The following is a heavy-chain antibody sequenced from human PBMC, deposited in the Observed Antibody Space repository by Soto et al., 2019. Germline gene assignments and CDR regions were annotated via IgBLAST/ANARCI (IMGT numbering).Heavy chain of an antibody. CDR2: INHSGST. Sequence: QVQLHQWGAGLLKPSETLSLTCAVYGESFSAYYWCWIRQPPRKGLEWIGEINHSGSTNYNPSLNSRVTKFVDPSKNHFSLKLSSETGADTAVYYCAREVSSWYMKPFDIWGKGTMVTVSS. D-gene: IGHD6-13*01. CDR1: GESFSAYY. V-gene: IGHV4-34*01. CDR3: AREVSSWYMKPFDI. J-gene: IGHJ3*02.